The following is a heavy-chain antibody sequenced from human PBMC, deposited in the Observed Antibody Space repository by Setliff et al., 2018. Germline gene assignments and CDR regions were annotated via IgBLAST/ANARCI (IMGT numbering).Heavy chain of an antibody. CDR2: INRDGSDK. Sequence: PGGSLRLSCAGSGFTFSSYWMTWVRQVPGRGLEWVANINRDGSDKYYVDSVKGRFTVSRDNAKNSLYLQMSSLRAADTAVYYCVKGTNVVMVYTGFDHWGQGTLVTVSS. CDR1: GFTFSSYW. D-gene: IGHD2-8*01. V-gene: IGHV3-7*03. CDR3: VKGTNVVMVYTGFDH. J-gene: IGHJ4*01.